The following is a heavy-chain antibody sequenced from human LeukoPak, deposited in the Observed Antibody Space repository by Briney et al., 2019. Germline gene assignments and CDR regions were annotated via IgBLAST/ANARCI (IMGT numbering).Heavy chain of an antibody. CDR3: ARGDSWAFDY. V-gene: IGHV3-74*01. CDR2: INPDGTST. D-gene: IGHD2-21*02. Sequence: GGSLRLSCAASGFPFSGYWMHWVRQAPGKGLVWVSRINPDGTSTSYADSVRGRFTISRDNAKNTLYLEMNNLRDGDTAVYYCARGDSWAFDYWGQGTLATVSS. J-gene: IGHJ4*02. CDR1: GFPFSGYW.